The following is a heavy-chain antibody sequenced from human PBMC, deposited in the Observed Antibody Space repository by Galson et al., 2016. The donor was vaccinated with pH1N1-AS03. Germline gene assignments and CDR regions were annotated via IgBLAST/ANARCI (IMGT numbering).Heavy chain of an antibody. D-gene: IGHD2-21*02. CDR1: GYTLTAYY. J-gene: IGHJ4*02. CDR3: ARAGIGETVMIRCGGDGYSTDY. Sequence: SVKVSCKVSGYTLTAYYIHWVRQAPGQGLEWMGLINPKTEGTYSAQKFQGRVTMTRDTSVSTAYMELTWLTSADTAVYYCARAGIGETVMIRCGGDGYSTDYWGQGTLVTVSS. CDR2: INPKTEGT. V-gene: IGHV1-2*06.